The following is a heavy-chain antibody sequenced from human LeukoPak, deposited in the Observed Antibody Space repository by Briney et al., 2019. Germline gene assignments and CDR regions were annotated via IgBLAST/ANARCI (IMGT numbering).Heavy chain of an antibody. CDR2: ISWNSGSI. Sequence: GRSLRLSCAASGFTFDDYAMHWVRQAPGKGPEWVSGISWNSGSIGYADSVKGRFTISRDNAKNSLYLQMNSLRAEDTALYYCAKDIWGPADVSSGCPYWGQGTLVTVSS. D-gene: IGHD6-19*01. CDR1: GFTFDDYA. CDR3: AKDIWGPADVSSGCPY. J-gene: IGHJ4*02. V-gene: IGHV3-9*01.